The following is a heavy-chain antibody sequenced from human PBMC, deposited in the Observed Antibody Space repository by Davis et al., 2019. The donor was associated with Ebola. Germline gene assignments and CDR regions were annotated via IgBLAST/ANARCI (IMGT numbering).Heavy chain of an antibody. CDR3: ARVTTRYCSSTSCYPAYFDY. CDR1: GGTFSSYA. D-gene: IGHD2-2*01. Sequence: SVKVSCKASGGTFSSYAISWVRQAPGQGLEWMGGIIPIFGTANYAQKLQGRVTMTTDTSTSTAYMELRSLRSDDTAVYYCARVTTRYCSSTSCYPAYFDYWGQGTLVTVSS. J-gene: IGHJ4*02. CDR2: IIPIFGTA. V-gene: IGHV1-69*05.